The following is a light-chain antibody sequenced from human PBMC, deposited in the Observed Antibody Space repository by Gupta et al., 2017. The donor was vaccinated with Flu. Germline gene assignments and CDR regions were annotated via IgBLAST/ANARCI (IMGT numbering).Light chain of an antibody. CDR1: SSDVGGYNY. CDR3: SSYTSSSTPVV. CDR2: EVS. V-gene: IGLV2-14*01. J-gene: IGLJ2*01. Sequence: QFALAPPGSGSWSPGQASTISCTGTSSDVGGYNYVPWYQQHPGKAPKLMIYEVSNRPSGVSNRFSGSKSGNTASLTISGLQAEDEGDYYCSSYTSSSTPVVFGGGTKLTVL.